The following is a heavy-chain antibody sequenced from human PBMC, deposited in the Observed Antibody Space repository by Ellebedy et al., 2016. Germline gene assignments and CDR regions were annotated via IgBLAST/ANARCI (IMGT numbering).Heavy chain of an antibody. V-gene: IGHV4-61*03. J-gene: IGHJ5*01. Sequence: SETLSLXCSVSGDSVMNAGAYWSWIRQPPGGGLQWIGYVYRSGGTKYNPSLKSRVTMSVDTSKNHFSLKLNSVNAADTAVYYCARGLYFDSSGYYYWFDPWGQGTLVTVSS. CDR2: VYRSGGT. CDR3: ARGLYFDSSGYYYWFDP. CDR1: GDSVMNAGAY. D-gene: IGHD3-22*01.